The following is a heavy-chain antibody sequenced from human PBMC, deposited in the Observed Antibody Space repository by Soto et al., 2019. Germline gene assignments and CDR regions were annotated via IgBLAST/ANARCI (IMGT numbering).Heavy chain of an antibody. CDR2: ISAHNGNT. J-gene: IGHJ4*02. V-gene: IGHV1-18*01. D-gene: IGHD1-1*01. CDR3: ARGRYGDY. Sequence: HVHLVQSGAEVKKPGASVKVSCKGSGYTFTSYGITWVRQAPGQGLEWMGWISAHNGNTDYAQKLQGRVTVTRDTYTSSADMELSRLRSDDSAVYYTARGRYGDYWGQGALVTVSS. CDR1: GYTFTSYG.